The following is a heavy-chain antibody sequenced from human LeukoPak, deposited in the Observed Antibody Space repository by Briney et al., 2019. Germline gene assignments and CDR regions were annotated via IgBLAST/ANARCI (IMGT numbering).Heavy chain of an antibody. D-gene: IGHD3-9*01. CDR3: ARGRGTYYDILTGYYIGNYFDY. CDR1: GASISSYY. V-gene: IGHV4-59*12. CDR2: ISNRGTT. Sequence: PSETLSLTCTVSGASISSYYWSWIRQPPGKGLEWIGCISNRGTTYYNPSLKSRVTISMDTSKNQLSLKLSSVTAADTAVYYCARGRGTYYDILTGYYIGNYFDYWGQGSLVTVPS. J-gene: IGHJ4*02.